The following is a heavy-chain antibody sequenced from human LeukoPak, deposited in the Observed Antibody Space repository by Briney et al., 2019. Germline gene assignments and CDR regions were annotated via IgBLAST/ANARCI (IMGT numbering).Heavy chain of an antibody. Sequence: ASVKVSCKASGGTFSSYAISWVRQAPGQGLEWMGWINPNSGGTNYAQKFQGRVTMTRDTSISTAYMELSRLRSDDTAVYYCARGLYCGGDCYRFDPWGQGTLVTVSS. V-gene: IGHV1-2*02. J-gene: IGHJ5*02. CDR2: INPNSGGT. D-gene: IGHD2-21*02. CDR1: GGTFSSYA. CDR3: ARGLYCGGDCYRFDP.